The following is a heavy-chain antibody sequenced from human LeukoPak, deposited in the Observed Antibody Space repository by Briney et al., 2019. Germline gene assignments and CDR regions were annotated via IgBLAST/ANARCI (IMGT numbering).Heavy chain of an antibody. D-gene: IGHD5-18*01. V-gene: IGHV4-39*07. CDR1: GGSISSSSYY. CDR2: IYYSGST. J-gene: IGHJ4*02. Sequence: PSETLSLTCTVSGGSISSSSYYWGWIRQPPGKGLEWIGSIYYSGSTYYNPSLKSRVTISVDTSKNQFSLKLSSVTAADTAVYYCAVDTAMVFDYWGQGTLVTVSS. CDR3: AVDTAMVFDY.